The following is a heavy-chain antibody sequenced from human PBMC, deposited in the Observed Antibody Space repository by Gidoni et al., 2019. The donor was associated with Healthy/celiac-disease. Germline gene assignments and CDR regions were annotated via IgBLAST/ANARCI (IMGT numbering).Heavy chain of an antibody. CDR3: ARDRIWFGELLLPRYYYYYGMDV. D-gene: IGHD3-10*01. V-gene: IGHV3-21*01. CDR1: GFTFSSYS. Sequence: EVQLVASGGGLVKPGGSLRLSCAASGFTFSSYSMTWVRQAPGKGLEWVSSISSSSSYIYYADAVKGRFTIARDNAKNSLYLQMNSLRAEDTAVYYCARDRIWFGELLLPRYYYYYGMDVWGQGTTVTVSS. J-gene: IGHJ6*02. CDR2: ISSSSSYI.